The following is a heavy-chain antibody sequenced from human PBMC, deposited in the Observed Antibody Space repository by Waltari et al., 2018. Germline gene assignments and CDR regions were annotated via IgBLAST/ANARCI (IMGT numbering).Heavy chain of an antibody. J-gene: IGHJ6*02. CDR2: INAGNGNT. D-gene: IGHD1-26*01. V-gene: IGHV1-3*01. CDR3: ARDQDWSGSYQRDYYYGMDV. CDR1: GYTFTSYA. Sequence: QVQLVQSGAEVKKPGASVKVSCKASGYTFTSYAMHWVRQAPGQRHEWMGWINAGNGNTKYSQKFQGRVTITRDTSASTAYMELSSLRSEDTAVYYCARDQDWSGSYQRDYYYGMDVWGQGTTVTVSS.